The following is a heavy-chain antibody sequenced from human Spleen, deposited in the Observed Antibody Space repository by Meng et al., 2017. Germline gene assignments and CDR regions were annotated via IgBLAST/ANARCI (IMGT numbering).Heavy chain of an antibody. CDR2: INHSGST. CDR1: GGSFMGYY. D-gene: IGHD3-3*01. Sequence: QGQRQQWGAGLLKPSVPLSLNWAGSGGSFMGYYWSCIRQPPGKGLEWIGEINHSGSTNYNPSLKSRVTISVDTSKNQFSLKLSSVTAADTAVDYCARVSRGWSGYYGYWGQGTLVTVSS. V-gene: IGHV4-34*01. CDR3: ARVSRGWSGYYGY. J-gene: IGHJ4*02.